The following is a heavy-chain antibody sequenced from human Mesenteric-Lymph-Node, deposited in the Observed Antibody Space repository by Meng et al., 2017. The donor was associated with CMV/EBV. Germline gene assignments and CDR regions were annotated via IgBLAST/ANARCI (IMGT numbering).Heavy chain of an antibody. CDR1: GFTLSSHF. CDR3: ATTERTTVTTRASYGMDV. CDR2: IHSDGSST. V-gene: IGHV3-74*01. J-gene: IGHJ6*02. D-gene: IGHD4-11*01. Sequence: GGSLRLSCAASGFTLSSHFMHWVRQAPGKGLLWVSRIHSDGSSTAYADSVKGRFTISRDNAKNSLYLQMDSLRAEDTAVYYCATTERTTVTTRASYGMDVWGQGTTVTVSS.